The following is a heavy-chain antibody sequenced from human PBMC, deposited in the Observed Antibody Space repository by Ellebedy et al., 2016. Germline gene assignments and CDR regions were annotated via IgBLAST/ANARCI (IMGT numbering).Heavy chain of an antibody. CDR1: GFSFSSYS. CDR3: ARDEAWYYASSGRPYYFDY. Sequence: GGSLRLSCAASGFSFSSYSMTWVRQAPGKGLEWVSYISSSSSTMYYADSVKGRFTISRDNAKNSLYLQMNSLRAEDTAVYFCARDEAWYYASSGRPYYFDYWGQGALVTVSS. D-gene: IGHD3-22*01. J-gene: IGHJ4*02. V-gene: IGHV3-48*04. CDR2: ISSSSSTM.